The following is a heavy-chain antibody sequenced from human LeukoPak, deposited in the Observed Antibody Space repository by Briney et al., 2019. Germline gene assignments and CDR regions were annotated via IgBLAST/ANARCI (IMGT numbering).Heavy chain of an antibody. Sequence: GGSLRLSFSASGFLFTDYYMSWIREAPGKGLEWVSYISPSGNVIYNGDSVKGRFNISRDNAKKSLYLQMNRLIAEDTAVYYCARDYNCWGQGTLVTVSS. V-gene: IGHV3-11*01. D-gene: IGHD3-10*01. CDR1: GFLFTDYY. J-gene: IGHJ4*02. CDR2: ISPSGNVI. CDR3: ARDYNC.